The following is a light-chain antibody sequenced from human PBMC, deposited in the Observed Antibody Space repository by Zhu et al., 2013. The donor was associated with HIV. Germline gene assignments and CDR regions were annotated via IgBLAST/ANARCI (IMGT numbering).Light chain of an antibody. Sequence: DIVLTQSPGTLSLSPGERGSLSCRASQSIRPTYVAWYQQKSGQAPRLLIYGASNRATGVPDRFSGGGSGTDFTLTISRLEPDDFATYYCQQLNSYPLTFGPGTKVDIK. J-gene: IGKJ3*01. CDR3: QQLNSYPLT. CDR2: GAS. CDR1: QSIRPTY. V-gene: IGKV3-20*01.